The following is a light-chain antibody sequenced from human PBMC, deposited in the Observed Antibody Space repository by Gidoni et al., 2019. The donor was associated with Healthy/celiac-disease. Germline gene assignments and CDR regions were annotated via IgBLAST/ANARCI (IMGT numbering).Light chain of an antibody. Sequence: EHVLTQSPATLSFAPGERATLSCRASQSVSSYLSWYQQTPGQAPRLLISDESNRATGTPTRFSGSGSGTDFTITISSLEPEAFAVYYCQQRSNWPLTFGGGTKVEIK. V-gene: IGKV3-11*01. CDR3: QQRSNWPLT. CDR1: QSVSSY. CDR2: DES. J-gene: IGKJ4*01.